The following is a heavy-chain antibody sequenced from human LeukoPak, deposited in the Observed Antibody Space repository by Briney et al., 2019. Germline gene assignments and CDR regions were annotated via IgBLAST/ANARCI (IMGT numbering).Heavy chain of an antibody. J-gene: IGHJ5*02. CDR3: AREDWLNWFDP. CDR2: IYASGST. Sequence: PSETLSLTCSVSGDSISSYYWSWIRHPGGKGLEWIGRIYASGSTNYNPSLKSRVTMSLDTSKNQFSLNLISVTAADTAVYYCAREDWLNWFDPWGQGTLVTVSS. CDR1: GDSISSYY. V-gene: IGHV4-4*07. D-gene: IGHD3-9*01.